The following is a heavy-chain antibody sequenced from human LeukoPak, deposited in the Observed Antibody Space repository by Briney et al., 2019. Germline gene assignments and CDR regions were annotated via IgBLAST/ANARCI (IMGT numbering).Heavy chain of an antibody. CDR1: GGSISSYY. CDR2: IYYSGST. J-gene: IGHJ4*02. CDR3: ARDTMVRGVDY. Sequence: SETLSLTCTVSGGSISSYYWSWIRQPPGKRLEWIGYIYYSGSTNYNPSLKSRVTISVDTSKNQFSLKLSSVTAADTAVYYCARDTMVRGVDYWGQGTLVTVSS. D-gene: IGHD3-10*01. V-gene: IGHV4-59*01.